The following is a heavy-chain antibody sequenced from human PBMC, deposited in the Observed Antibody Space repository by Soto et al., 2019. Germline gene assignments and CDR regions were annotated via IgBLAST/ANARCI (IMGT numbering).Heavy chain of an antibody. CDR3: AKRLASTWDFDY. Sequence: EVQLLESGGGLVQPGGSLRLSCAASGFTFSSYDMSWVRQAPGKGLEWVSAISGSGGSTHFADSVKGRFTISRDNSKNTLYLQMNSLRAEDTAVYYCAKRLASTWDFDYWGQGTLVTVSS. CDR2: ISGSGGST. CDR1: GFTFSSYD. V-gene: IGHV3-23*01. D-gene: IGHD7-27*01. J-gene: IGHJ4*02.